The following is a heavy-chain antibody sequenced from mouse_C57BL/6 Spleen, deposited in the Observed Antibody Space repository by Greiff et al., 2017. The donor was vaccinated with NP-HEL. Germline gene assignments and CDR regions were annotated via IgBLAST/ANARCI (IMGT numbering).Heavy chain of an antibody. Sequence: VQLQQSGAELVKPGASVKMSCKASGYTFTTYPIEWMKQNHGKSLEWIGNFHPYNDDTKYNEKFKGKATLTVEKSSSTVYLELSRLTSDDSAVYDCARGLYYYGSSSYWYFDVWGTGTTVTVAS. CDR2: FHPYNDDT. CDR3: ARGLYYYGSSSYWYFDV. V-gene: IGHV1-47*01. CDR1: GYTFTTYP. D-gene: IGHD1-1*01. J-gene: IGHJ1*03.